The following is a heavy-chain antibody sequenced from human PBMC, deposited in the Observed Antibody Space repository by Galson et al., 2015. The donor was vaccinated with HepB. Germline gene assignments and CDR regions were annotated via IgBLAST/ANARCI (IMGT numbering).Heavy chain of an antibody. CDR2: IWYDGSNK. CDR1: GFTFKNYG. CDR3: GRVIRDSSLYYFDY. J-gene: IGHJ4*02. D-gene: IGHD6-6*01. V-gene: IGHV3-33*01. Sequence: SLRLSCAASGFTFKNYGMHWVRQAPGRGLEWVAVIWYDGSNKYYADSVKGRFTISRDNSKNTLYLQMNSLRAEDMAVYYCGRVIRDSSLYYFDYWGQGTLVTVSS.